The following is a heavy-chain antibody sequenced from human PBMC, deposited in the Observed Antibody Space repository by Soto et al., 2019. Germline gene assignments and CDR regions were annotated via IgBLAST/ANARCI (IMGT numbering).Heavy chain of an antibody. V-gene: IGHV1-3*01. Sequence: ASVKVSCKASGYTFTSYAMHWVRQAPGQRLEWMGWINAGNGNTKYSQKFQGRVTITTDTSTSTAYMELRSLRSDDTAVYYCARGVGSGSYYNQYNWFDPWGQGTLVTVSS. CDR3: ARGVGSGSYYNQYNWFDP. J-gene: IGHJ5*02. CDR1: GYTFTSYA. CDR2: INAGNGNT. D-gene: IGHD3-10*01.